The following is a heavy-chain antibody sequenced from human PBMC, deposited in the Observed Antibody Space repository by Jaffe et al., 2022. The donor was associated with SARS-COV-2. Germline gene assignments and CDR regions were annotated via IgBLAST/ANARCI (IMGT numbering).Heavy chain of an antibody. V-gene: IGHV3-74*01. CDR2: INSDGSST. D-gene: IGHD3-3*01. CDR3: ARETADSGYYQDY. Sequence: EVQLVESGGGLVQPGGSLRLSCAASGFTFSSYWMHWVRQAPGKGLVWVSRINSDGSSTSYADSVKGRFTISKDNAKNTLYLQMNSLRAEDTAVYYCARETADSGYYQDYWGQGTLVTVSS. J-gene: IGHJ4*02. CDR1: GFTFSSYW.